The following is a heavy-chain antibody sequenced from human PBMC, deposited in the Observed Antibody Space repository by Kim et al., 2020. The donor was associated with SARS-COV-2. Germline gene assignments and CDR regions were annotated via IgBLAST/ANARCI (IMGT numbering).Heavy chain of an antibody. V-gene: IGHV3-13*01. CDR2: IGTAGDT. D-gene: IGHD5-12*01. CDR3: ARARGYSGYGRSPFFDY. J-gene: IGHJ4*02. CDR1: GFTFSSYD. Sequence: GGSLRLSCAASGFTFSSYDMHWVRQATGKGLEWVSAIGTAGDTYYPGSVKGRFTISRENAKNSLYLQMNSLRAGDTAVYYCARARGYSGYGRSPFFDYWGQGTLVTVSS.